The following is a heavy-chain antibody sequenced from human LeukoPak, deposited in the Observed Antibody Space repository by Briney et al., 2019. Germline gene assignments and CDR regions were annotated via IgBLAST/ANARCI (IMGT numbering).Heavy chain of an antibody. D-gene: IGHD1-1*01. Sequence: PGGSLRLSCEASGFTFSNYWMSWVRQAPGKGLELVANINQGAGVRNYVDSVKGRFAISRDDAKNSLYLQMNSLRDDDTAVYYCAKYLRNAVIIDFWGQGTLVTVSS. J-gene: IGHJ4*02. CDR2: INQGAGVR. CDR1: GFTFSNYW. V-gene: IGHV3-7*01. CDR3: AKYLRNAVIIDF.